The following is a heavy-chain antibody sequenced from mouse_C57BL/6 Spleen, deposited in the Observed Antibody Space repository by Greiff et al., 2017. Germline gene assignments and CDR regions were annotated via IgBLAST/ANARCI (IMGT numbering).Heavy chain of an antibody. Sequence: QVHVKQSGAELVRPGASVTLSCKASGYTFTDYEMHWVKQTPVHGLEWIGAIDPETGGTAYNQKFKGKAILTADKSSSTAYMELRSLTSEDSAVYYCTNSFYAMDYWGQGTSVTVSS. D-gene: IGHD2-12*01. V-gene: IGHV1-15*01. CDR2: IDPETGGT. J-gene: IGHJ4*01. CDR3: TNSFYAMDY. CDR1: GYTFTDYE.